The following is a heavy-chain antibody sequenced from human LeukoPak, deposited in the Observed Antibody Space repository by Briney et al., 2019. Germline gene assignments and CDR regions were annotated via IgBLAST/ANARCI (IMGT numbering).Heavy chain of an antibody. Sequence: GRSLRLSCAASGFTFSSYAMHWVRQAPGKGLEWVAVISYDGSNKYYADSVKGRFTISRDNSKNTLYLQMNSLRAEDTAVYYCAREMIVVVEHAFDIWGQGTMVTVSS. J-gene: IGHJ3*02. V-gene: IGHV3-30-3*01. CDR1: GFTFSSYA. CDR2: ISYDGSNK. D-gene: IGHD2-21*01. CDR3: AREMIVVVEHAFDI.